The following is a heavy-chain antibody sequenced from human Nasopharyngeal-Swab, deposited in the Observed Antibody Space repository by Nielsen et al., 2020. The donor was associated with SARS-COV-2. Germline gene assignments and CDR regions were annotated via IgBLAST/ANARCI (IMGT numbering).Heavy chain of an antibody. Sequence: GSLRLSCAVYGGSFSGYYWSWIRQPPGKGLEWIGEINHSGSTNYNPSLKSRVTISVDTSKNQFSLKLSSVTAADTAVYYCARGGDYGDYFDYWGQGTLVTVSS. CDR2: INHSGST. D-gene: IGHD4-17*01. J-gene: IGHJ4*02. V-gene: IGHV4-34*01. CDR3: ARGGDYGDYFDY. CDR1: GGSFSGYY.